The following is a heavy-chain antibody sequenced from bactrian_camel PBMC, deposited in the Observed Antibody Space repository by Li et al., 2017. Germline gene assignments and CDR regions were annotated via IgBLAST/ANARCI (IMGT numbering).Heavy chain of an antibody. CDR1: PTTDGIDA. V-gene: IGHV3S54*01. Sequence: QLVESGGGSVQAGQPLRLTCAASPTTDGIDAMAWFRHAPGKEREGIATIYTAFRSTFYANSVKGRFTVSLDKAKNTMFLQMNDLKPEDTGTYYCAAGHGGRYGGSWSLGARGFDYWGLGTQVTVS. J-gene: IGHJ4*01. D-gene: IGHD6*01. CDR2: IYTAFRST. CDR3: AAGHGGRYGGSWSLGARGFDY.